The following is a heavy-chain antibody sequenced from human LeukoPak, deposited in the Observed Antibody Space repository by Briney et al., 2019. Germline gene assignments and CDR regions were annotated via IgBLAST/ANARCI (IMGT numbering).Heavy chain of an antibody. J-gene: IGHJ3*02. CDR3: ARGQWLPRDAFDI. Sequence: PGGSLRLSCAASGFTFSSYAMSWVRQAPGKGLEWVSAISGSGGITYYADSVKGRFTISRDNAKNSLYLQMNSLRAEDTAVYYCARGQWLPRDAFDIWGQGTMVTVSS. V-gene: IGHV3-23*01. CDR2: ISGSGGIT. CDR1: GFTFSSYA. D-gene: IGHD6-19*01.